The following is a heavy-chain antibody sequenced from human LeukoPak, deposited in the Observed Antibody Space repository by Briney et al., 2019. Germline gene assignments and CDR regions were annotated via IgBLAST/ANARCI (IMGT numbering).Heavy chain of an antibody. CDR2: ISGSGGST. Sequence: GGSLRLSCAASGFTLSSYAMSWVRQAPGKGLEWVSAISGSGGSTYYADSVKGRFTISRDNSKNTLYLQMNSLRAEDTAVYYCAKEVIVATIPSKIGGFDYWGQGTLVTVSS. J-gene: IGHJ4*02. D-gene: IGHD5-12*01. CDR1: GFTLSSYA. V-gene: IGHV3-23*01. CDR3: AKEVIVATIPSKIGGFDY.